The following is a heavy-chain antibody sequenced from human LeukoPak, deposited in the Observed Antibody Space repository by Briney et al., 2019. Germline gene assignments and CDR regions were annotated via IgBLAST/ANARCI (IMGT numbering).Heavy chain of an antibody. CDR2: IYYSGST. J-gene: IGHJ4*02. D-gene: IGHD3-22*01. CDR3: ARETPPNYYDSSGYYYYFDY. CDR1: GGSISSSSYY. Sequence: SETLSLTCTVSGGSISSSSYYWGWIRQPPGKGLEWIGYIYYSGSTYYNPSLKSRVTISVDTSKNQFSLKLSSVTAADTAVYYCARETPPNYYDSSGYYYYFDYWGQGTLVTVSS. V-gene: IGHV4-31*03.